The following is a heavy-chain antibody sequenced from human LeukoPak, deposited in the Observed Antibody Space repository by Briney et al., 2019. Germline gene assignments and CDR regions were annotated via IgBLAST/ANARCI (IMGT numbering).Heavy chain of an antibody. V-gene: IGHV4-34*01. CDR2: INHSGST. CDR3: CGVRGRGDSYATYYYAMDV. D-gene: IGHD5-18*01. J-gene: IGHJ6*02. CDR1: GGSFDGYY. Sequence: SETLSLTCAVSGGSFDGYYWTWIRQPPGKGLEWIGEINHSGSTKYNPSLKSRVTISIDMSKNQFSLKLSSVTAADTALYYSCGVRGRGDSYATYYYAMDVWGQGTTVTVSS.